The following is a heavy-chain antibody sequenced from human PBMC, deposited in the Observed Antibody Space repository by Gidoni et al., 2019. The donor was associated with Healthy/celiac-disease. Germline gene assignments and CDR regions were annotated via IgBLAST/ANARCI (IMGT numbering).Heavy chain of an antibody. CDR3: ARLAGGEYSSSHFDY. Sequence: QLQLQESGPGLVKPSETLSLTCTVSGGSISSSSYYWGWIRQPPGKGLECIGSIYYSGSTYYNPSLKSRVTISVDTSKNQFSLKLSSVTAADTAVYYCARLAGGEYSSSHFDYWGQGTLVTVSS. CDR2: IYYSGST. CDR1: GGSISSSSYY. D-gene: IGHD6-6*01. J-gene: IGHJ4*02. V-gene: IGHV4-39*01.